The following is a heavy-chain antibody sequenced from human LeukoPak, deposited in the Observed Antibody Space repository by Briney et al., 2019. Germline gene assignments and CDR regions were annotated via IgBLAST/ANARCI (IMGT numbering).Heavy chain of an antibody. CDR2: ISANNGDT. Sequence: VASVKVSCKASDYTFTRYGISWVRQAPGQGLEWLGWISANNGDTNSAQKFQGRVTMTTDTSTSTAYMELRSLRSDDTAVYYCARDFFHGHCAGLSCFLLDYWGQGSLVTVSS. D-gene: IGHD2-15*01. J-gene: IGHJ4*02. V-gene: IGHV1-18*01. CDR3: ARDFFHGHCAGLSCFLLDY. CDR1: DYTFTRYG.